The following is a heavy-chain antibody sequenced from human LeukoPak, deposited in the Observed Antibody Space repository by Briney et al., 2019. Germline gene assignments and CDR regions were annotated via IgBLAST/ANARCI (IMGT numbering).Heavy chain of an antibody. CDR2: INPGGGST. D-gene: IGHD3-22*01. J-gene: IGHJ4*02. V-gene: IGHV1-46*01. Sequence: ASVKVSCKASGYIFTNYYMQWVRQAPGQGLEWMGIINPGGGSTDYAQKFQGRVTMTSDTSTSTVYMELSSLRSEDTAVYYCAREWGLESSGYYYAYWGQGTLVTVSS. CDR3: AREWGLESSGYYYAY. CDR1: GYIFTNYY.